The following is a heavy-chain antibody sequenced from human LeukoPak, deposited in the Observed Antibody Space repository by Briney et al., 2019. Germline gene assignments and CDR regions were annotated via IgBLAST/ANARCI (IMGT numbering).Heavy chain of an antibody. V-gene: IGHV4-4*07. Sequence: SETLSLTRTVSGGSINSHYWSWIPQPAGKGLEWIGRIYSSGSTNYNPSLESRVTMSVDVSKNQFSLKLTSVTAADTAMYYCARGPQVATDAAFHFWGQGTLVTVSS. CDR1: GGSINSHY. CDR3: ARGPQVATDAAFHF. D-gene: IGHD2-15*01. J-gene: IGHJ4*02. CDR2: IYSSGST.